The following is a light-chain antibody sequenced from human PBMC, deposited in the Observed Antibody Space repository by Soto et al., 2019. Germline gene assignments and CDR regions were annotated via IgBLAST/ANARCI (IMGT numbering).Light chain of an antibody. Sequence: DIQLTQSPSFLSASVGDRVTITCRASQGISSYLAWYQQKPGKAPKLLIYAASPLQSGVPSRFSGSGSGTEFTLTISRLQPEDFATYYCQQLNSYPRTFGGGTKVEIK. J-gene: IGKJ4*01. V-gene: IGKV1-9*01. CDR1: QGISSY. CDR2: AAS. CDR3: QQLNSYPRT.